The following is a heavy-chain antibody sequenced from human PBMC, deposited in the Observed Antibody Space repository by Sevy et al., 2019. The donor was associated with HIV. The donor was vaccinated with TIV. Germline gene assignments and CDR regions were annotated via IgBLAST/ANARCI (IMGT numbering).Heavy chain of an antibody. Sequence: GGSLRLSCAASGFAFSSHAMHWVRQAPGKGLEWVAVISYEGTETFYAASVEGRFTISRDNSKNMLSLLINSLRPEDAAVYYCARDGGNSVKWYPLYWGHGTLVTDSS. CDR3: ARDGGNSVKWYPLY. CDR2: ISYEGTET. J-gene: IGHJ4*01. D-gene: IGHD2-2*01. V-gene: IGHV3-30-3*01. CDR1: GFAFSSHA.